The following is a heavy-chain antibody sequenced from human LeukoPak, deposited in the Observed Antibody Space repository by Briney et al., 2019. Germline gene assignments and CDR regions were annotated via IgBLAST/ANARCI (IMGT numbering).Heavy chain of an antibody. V-gene: IGHV4-59*01. CDR1: GASISSYY. Sequence: PSETLSLTCTVSGASISSYYWSWIRQPPGKGLEWIGYMYYSGSTNYNPSLKSRVTISVDTSKTQFSLKLSSVTAADTAVYYCAREGLTGTTDYWGQGTLVTVSS. CDR2: MYYSGST. D-gene: IGHD1-7*01. J-gene: IGHJ4*02. CDR3: AREGLTGTTDY.